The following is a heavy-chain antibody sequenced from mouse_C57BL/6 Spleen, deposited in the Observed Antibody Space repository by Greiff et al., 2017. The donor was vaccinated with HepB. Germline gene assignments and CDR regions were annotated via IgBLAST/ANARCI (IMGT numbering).Heavy chain of an antibody. J-gene: IGHJ4*01. V-gene: IGHV1-81*01. CDR3: ARGTVVEKMDY. CDR1: GYTFTSYG. D-gene: IGHD1-1*01. Sequence: LVESGAELARPGASVKLSCKASGYTFTSYGISWVKQRTGQGLEWIGEIYPRSGNTYYNEKFKGKATLTADKSSSTAYMELRSLTSEDSAVYFCARGTVVEKMDYWGQGTSVTVSS. CDR2: IYPRSGNT.